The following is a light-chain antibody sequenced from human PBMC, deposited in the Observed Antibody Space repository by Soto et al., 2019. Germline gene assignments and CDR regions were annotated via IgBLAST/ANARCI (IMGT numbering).Light chain of an antibody. CDR3: QQYNDFQYT. J-gene: IGKJ2*01. CDR1: QSIGSG. CDR2: KAT. Sequence: DIQMTQSPSTLSASVGDGVTITCRASQSIGSGLAWYQQKPGKAPKLLIYKATNLQGGVPSRFSGSGSGTDFSPTISSLQPVDSATYYCQQYNDFQYTFGQGTKLEI. V-gene: IGKV1-5*03.